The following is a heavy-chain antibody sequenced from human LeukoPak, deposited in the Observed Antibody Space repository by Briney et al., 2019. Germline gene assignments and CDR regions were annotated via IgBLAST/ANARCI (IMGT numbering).Heavy chain of an antibody. J-gene: IGHJ4*02. CDR1: GYSFTSYW. D-gene: IGHD6-13*01. Sequence: KVGESLKISCKGSGYSFTSYWIGWVRQMPGKGLEWMGIIYPSDSDTRYSPSFQGLVTISAGKSISTAYLQWSSLKASDTAMYYCARASEGSTSWYIRSPFDYWGQGTLVTVSS. CDR3: ARASEGSTSWYIRSPFDY. CDR2: IYPSDSDT. V-gene: IGHV5-51*01.